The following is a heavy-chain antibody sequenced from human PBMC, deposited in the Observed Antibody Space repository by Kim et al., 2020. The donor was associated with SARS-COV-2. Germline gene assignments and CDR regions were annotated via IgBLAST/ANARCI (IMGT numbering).Heavy chain of an antibody. V-gene: IGHV1-18*04. CDR1: GYMFTSYG. CDR3: ARGAYGDVSFDY. J-gene: IGHJ4*02. CDR2: ISARDGGT. D-gene: IGHD4-17*01. Sequence: ASVKVSCKACGYMFTSYGFSWVRQAPGQGLEWLGWISARDGGTKYGQKVQGRVIMTTDTSTNTAYMELWSLRSDDTAMYYCARGAYGDVSFDYWGQRTLV.